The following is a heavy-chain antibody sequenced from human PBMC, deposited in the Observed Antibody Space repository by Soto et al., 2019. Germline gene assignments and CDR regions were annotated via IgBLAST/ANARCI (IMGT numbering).Heavy chain of an antibody. J-gene: IGHJ4*02. CDR1: GGSISSYY. CDR2: IDYSGST. D-gene: IGHD6-19*01. Sequence: QVQLQESGPGLVKPSETLSLTCTVSGGSISSYYWSWIRQPPGKGLEWIGYIDYSGSTDYNPSLMSRVSIPVDSSKTQFSLRLSSVTAADTAGYCWARAWQYSSAFFDSWGQGTLVTVSS. V-gene: IGHV4-59*01. CDR3: ARAWQYSSAFFDS.